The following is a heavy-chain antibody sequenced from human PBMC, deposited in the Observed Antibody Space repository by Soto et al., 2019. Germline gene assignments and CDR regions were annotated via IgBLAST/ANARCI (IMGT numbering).Heavy chain of an antibody. V-gene: IGHV1-18*01. CDR2: ISAYNGNT. J-gene: IGHJ3*02. CDR3: ARGSSRVAYCGGDCYSDAFDI. CDR1: GYTFTSYG. D-gene: IGHD2-21*02. Sequence: ASVKVSCQASGYTFTSYGISWVRQAPGQGLERMGWISAYNGNTNYAQKLQGRVTMTTDTSTSTAYMELRSLRSDDTAVYYCARGSSRVAYCGGDCYSDAFDIWGQGTMVTVSS.